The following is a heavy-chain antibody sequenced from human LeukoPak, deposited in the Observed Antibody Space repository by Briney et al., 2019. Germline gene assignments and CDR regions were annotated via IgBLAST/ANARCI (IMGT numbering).Heavy chain of an antibody. CDR1: GGSISSYY. D-gene: IGHD3-10*01. CDR3: AKNYDSGGGVPYALDV. V-gene: IGHV4-59*08. CDR2: IYYSGST. J-gene: IGHJ6*02. Sequence: SETLSLTCTVSGGSISSYYWSWIRQPPGKGLEWIGYIYYSGSTSYNPSLKSRVTISVDTSKNQFSLKLSSVTAADTAVYYCAKNYDSGGGVPYALDVWGRGTTVTVSS.